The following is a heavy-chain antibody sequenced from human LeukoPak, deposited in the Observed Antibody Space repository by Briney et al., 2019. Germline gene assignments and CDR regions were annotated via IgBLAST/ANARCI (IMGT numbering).Heavy chain of an antibody. D-gene: IGHD3-16*02. CDR2: INHSGST. Sequence: PSETLSLTCAAYGGSFSGYYWSWIRQPPGKGLEWIGEINHSGSTNYNPSLKSRVTISVDTSKNQFSLKLSSVTAADTAVYYCASSDYDYVWGGYRYRDYWGQGTLVTVSS. CDR3: ASSDYDYVWGGYRYRDY. V-gene: IGHV4-34*01. J-gene: IGHJ4*02. CDR1: GGSFSGYY.